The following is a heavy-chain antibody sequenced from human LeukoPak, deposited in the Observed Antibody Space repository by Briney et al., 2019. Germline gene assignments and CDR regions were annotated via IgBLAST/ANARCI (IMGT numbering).Heavy chain of an antibody. D-gene: IGHD1-26*01. V-gene: IGHV3-74*01. CDR3: ARAVGIDAFDI. J-gene: IGHJ3*02. Sequence: GGSLRLSCAASGFTFSSYWMHWVRQAPGKGLVWVSRINSDGSSTSYADSVQGRFTISRDNAKNTLYLQMNSLRAEDTAVYYCARAVGIDAFDIWGQGTMVTVSS. CDR1: GFTFSSYW. CDR2: INSDGSST.